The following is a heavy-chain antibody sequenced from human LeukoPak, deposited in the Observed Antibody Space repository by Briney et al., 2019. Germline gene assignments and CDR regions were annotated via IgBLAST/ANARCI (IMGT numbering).Heavy chain of an antibody. Sequence: SETLSLTCAVYGGSFNGYYWSWIRQPPGKGLEWIGEINHSGSTNYNPSLKSRVTISVDTSKNQFSLKLSSVTAADTAVYYCATVSSSWYRQVDYWGQGTLVTVSS. V-gene: IGHV4-34*01. CDR1: GGSFNGYY. J-gene: IGHJ4*02. D-gene: IGHD6-13*01. CDR3: ATVSSSWYRQVDY. CDR2: INHSGST.